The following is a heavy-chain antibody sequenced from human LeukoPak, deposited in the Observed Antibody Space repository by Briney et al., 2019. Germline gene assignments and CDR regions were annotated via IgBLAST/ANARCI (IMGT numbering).Heavy chain of an antibody. V-gene: IGHV1-18*01. CDR1: GYTFTSYG. J-gene: IGHJ5*02. CDR3: ARDRSKTVTTGFDP. CDR2: ISAHNGNT. Sequence: GASVKVSCKASGYTFTSYGISWVRQAPGQGLEWMGWISAHNGNTNYAQKLQGRVTMTTHTSTSTAYMELRRLRSDDAAVYYCARDRSKTVTTGFDPWGQGTLVTVSS. D-gene: IGHD4-17*01.